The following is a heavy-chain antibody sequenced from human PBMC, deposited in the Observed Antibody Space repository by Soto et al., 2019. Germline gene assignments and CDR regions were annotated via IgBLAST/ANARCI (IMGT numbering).Heavy chain of an antibody. Sequence: GGSLRLSCAASGFTFSSYAMHWVRQGPGKGLEWVAVISYDGSNKYYADSVKGRFTISRDNSKNTLYLQMNSLRAEDTAVYYCARGLGSYDILTGSIGYYYYGMDVWGQGTTVTVSS. V-gene: IGHV3-30-3*01. CDR2: ISYDGSNK. CDR1: GFTFSSYA. J-gene: IGHJ6*02. D-gene: IGHD3-9*01. CDR3: ARGLGSYDILTGSIGYYYYGMDV.